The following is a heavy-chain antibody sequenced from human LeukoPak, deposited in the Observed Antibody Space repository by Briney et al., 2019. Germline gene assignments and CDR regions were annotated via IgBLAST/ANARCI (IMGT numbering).Heavy chain of an antibody. V-gene: IGHV4-30-4*08. J-gene: IGHJ4*02. Sequence: PSETLSLTCAVYGGSFSDYYWTWIRQPPGKGLEWIGYIYYSGSTYYNPSLKSRVTISVDTSKNQFSLKLSSVTAADTAVYYCARATYSGRQDPGTWGQGTLVTVSS. CDR3: ARATYSGRQDPGT. CDR2: IYYSGST. CDR1: GGSFSDYY. D-gene: IGHD1-26*01.